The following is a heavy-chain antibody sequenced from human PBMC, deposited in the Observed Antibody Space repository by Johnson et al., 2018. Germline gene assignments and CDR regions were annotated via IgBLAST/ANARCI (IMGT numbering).Heavy chain of an antibody. D-gene: IGHD2-2*01. J-gene: IGHJ6*02. CDR2: IYPGDSDT. Sequence: VQLVESGAEVKKPGESLKISCKGSGYSFTSYWLGWVRQMPGKGLEWMGIIYPGDSDTRYSPSFHGQVTIPADKSSRTAYLQWASLKASDPAMYYCARHPTRYCSSTSCYTVPMDFWGQGTTVTVSS. V-gene: IGHV5-51*01. CDR3: ARHPTRYCSSTSCYTVPMDF. CDR1: GYSFTSYW.